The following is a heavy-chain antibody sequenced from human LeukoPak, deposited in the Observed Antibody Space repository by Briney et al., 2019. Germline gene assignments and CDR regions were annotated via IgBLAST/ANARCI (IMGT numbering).Heavy chain of an antibody. D-gene: IGHD6-19*01. J-gene: IGHJ4*02. V-gene: IGHV3-23*01. CDR2: ISGGGITT. Sequence: PGGSLRLFCAAFGFTFSNYAMSWVRQAPGKGLEWVSTISGGGITTYYADSAKGRFTISRDNSKNTMFLQMNSLRADDTAVYYCPRQSYASGWNPFDYWGQGILVAVSS. CDR1: GFTFSNYA. CDR3: PRQSYASGWNPFDY.